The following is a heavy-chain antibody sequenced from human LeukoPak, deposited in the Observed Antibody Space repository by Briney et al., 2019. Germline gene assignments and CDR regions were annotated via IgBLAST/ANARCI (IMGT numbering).Heavy chain of an antibody. CDR2: ISGSGGST. V-gene: IGHV3-23*01. CDR1: GFTFSSYA. Sequence: PGGSLRLSCAASGFTFSSYAMSWVRQAPGKGLEWVSAISGSGGSTYYADSVKGRFTISRDNSKNTLYLQMNSLRAEDTAVYYCAIVKWEPNPYYGMDVWGQGTTVTVSS. J-gene: IGHJ6*02. D-gene: IGHD1-26*01. CDR3: AIVKWEPNPYYGMDV.